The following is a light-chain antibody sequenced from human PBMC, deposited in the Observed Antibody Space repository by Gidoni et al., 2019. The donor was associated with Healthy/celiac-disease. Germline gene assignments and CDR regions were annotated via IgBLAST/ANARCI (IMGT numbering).Light chain of an antibody. CDR2: DAS. CDR3: QQYDNLPLT. V-gene: IGKV1-33*01. Sequence: DIQMTQSPSSRSASVGDRVTITCQASQDISNYLNWYQQKPGKAPKLLIYDASNLETGVPSRFSGSGSGTYFTFTISSLQPEDIATYYCQQYDNLPLTFXGXTKVXIK. CDR1: QDISNY. J-gene: IGKJ4*01.